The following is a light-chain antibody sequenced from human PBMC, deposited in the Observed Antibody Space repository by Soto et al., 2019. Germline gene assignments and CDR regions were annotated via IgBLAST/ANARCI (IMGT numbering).Light chain of an antibody. J-gene: IGKJ1*01. Sequence: EVVLSQSPGTLSLSAGERATLSCRASRGVSNSFLAWYQQKPGQAPRLLIYGASGRATGIPDRFSGSGSGTDFTLTISRLEPEDFAVYYCQQYGSSPGTFGQGTKVDIK. CDR1: RGVSNSF. V-gene: IGKV3-20*01. CDR3: QQYGSSPGT. CDR2: GAS.